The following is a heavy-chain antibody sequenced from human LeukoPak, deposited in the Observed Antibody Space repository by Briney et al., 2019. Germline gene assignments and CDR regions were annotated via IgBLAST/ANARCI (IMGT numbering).Heavy chain of an antibody. CDR3: ARASKPWLQLT. CDR2: IKEDGSEK. J-gene: IGHJ5*02. D-gene: IGHD5-24*01. CDR1: GFTFSNYW. Sequence: HPGGSLRLSCAASGFTFSNYWMIWVRQAQGKGLEWVGNIKEDGSEKRYAASVRGRFTISRDNAQTSIYLQMNSLRAEDTAVYYCARASKPWLQLTWGQGTLVTVSS. V-gene: IGHV3-7*03.